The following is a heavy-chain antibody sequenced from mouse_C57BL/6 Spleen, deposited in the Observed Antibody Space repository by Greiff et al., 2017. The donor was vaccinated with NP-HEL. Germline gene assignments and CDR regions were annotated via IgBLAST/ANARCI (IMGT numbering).Heavy chain of an antibody. CDR2: LYPGDGDT. CDR1: GYAFSSSW. D-gene: IGHD2-3*01. V-gene: IGHV1-82*01. Sequence: VQLQQSGPELVKPGASVKISCKASGYAFSSSWMNWVKQRPGKGLEWIGRLYPGDGDTNYNGKFKGKATLTADKSSSTAYMQLSSLTSEDSAVYFCVPYEVDCWGQGTSVTVAS. J-gene: IGHJ4*01. CDR3: VPYEVDC.